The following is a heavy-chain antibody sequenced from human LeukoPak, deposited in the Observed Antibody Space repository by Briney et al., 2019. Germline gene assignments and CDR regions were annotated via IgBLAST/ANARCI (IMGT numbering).Heavy chain of an antibody. CDR3: AGHLWFGELYYFDY. J-gene: IGHJ4*02. CDR1: GGSISSYY. Sequence: SETLSLTCTVSGGSISSYYWSWIRQPPGKGLEWIGYIYYSGSTNYNPSLKSRVTISVDTSKNQFSLKLSSVTAADTAVYYCAGHLWFGELYYFDYWGQGTLVTVSS. V-gene: IGHV4-59*08. D-gene: IGHD3-10*01. CDR2: IYYSGST.